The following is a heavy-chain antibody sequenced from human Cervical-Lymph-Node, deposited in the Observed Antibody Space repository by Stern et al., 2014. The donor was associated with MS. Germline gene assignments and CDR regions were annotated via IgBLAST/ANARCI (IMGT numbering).Heavy chain of an antibody. CDR3: ARKENIVGATDAFDI. Sequence: EVQLVESGGGLVQPGGSLRLSCAASGFTVSSNYMSWVRRAPGKGLEWVSFIYSGDNTYYADSVKGRFTISRDNSKNTLYLQMNSLRVEDTAVYYCARKENIVGATDAFDIWGQGTMVTVSS. CDR1: GFTVSSNY. J-gene: IGHJ3*02. CDR2: IYSGDNT. D-gene: IGHD1-26*01. V-gene: IGHV3-66*02.